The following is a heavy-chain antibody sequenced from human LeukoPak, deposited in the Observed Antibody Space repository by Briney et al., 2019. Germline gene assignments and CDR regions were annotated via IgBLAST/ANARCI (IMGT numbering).Heavy chain of an antibody. CDR2: ISSSGSTI. CDR1: GFTFSDYY. D-gene: IGHD3-22*01. V-gene: IGHV3-11*01. J-gene: IGHJ4*02. CDR3: ARGYYDSSGYPVSPDY. Sequence: GGSLRLSCAASGFTFSDYYMSWIHQAPGKGLEWVSYISSSGSTIYYADSVKGRFTISRDNAKNSLYLQMNSLRAEDTAVYYCARGYYDSSGYPVSPDYWGQGTLVTVSS.